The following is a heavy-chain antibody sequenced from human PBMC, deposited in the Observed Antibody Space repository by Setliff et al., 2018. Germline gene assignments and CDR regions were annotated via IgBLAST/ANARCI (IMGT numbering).Heavy chain of an antibody. CDR3: ARDPPGMNAFDI. V-gene: IGHV3-7*01. CDR1: GFTFSRYW. CDR2: IKEDGSEK. Sequence: PGGSLRLSCAASGFTFSRYWMGWVRQAPGMGPERLANIKEDGSEKNYVDSVRGRFTISRDNAKNSLYLQIYSLRAGDTAVYYCARDPPGMNAFDIWGHGTMVTVSS. J-gene: IGHJ3*02. D-gene: IGHD6-13*01.